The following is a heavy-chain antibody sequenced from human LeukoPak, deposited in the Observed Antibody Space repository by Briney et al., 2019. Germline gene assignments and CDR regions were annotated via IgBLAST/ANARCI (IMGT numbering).Heavy chain of an antibody. J-gene: IGHJ4*02. Sequence: GGSLRLSCAASGFTFSSYGMHWVRQAPGKGLEWVAVIWYDGSNKYYADSVKGRFTISRDNSKNTLYLQMNSLRAEDTAVYYCARADGYSSGWYLTGIVYWGQGTLVTVSS. V-gene: IGHV3-33*01. CDR3: ARADGYSSGWYLTGIVY. CDR1: GFTFSSYG. CDR2: IWYDGSNK. D-gene: IGHD6-19*01.